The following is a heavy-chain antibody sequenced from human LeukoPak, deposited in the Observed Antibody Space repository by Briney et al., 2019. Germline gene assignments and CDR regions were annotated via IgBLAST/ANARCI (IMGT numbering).Heavy chain of an antibody. CDR3: STDWDRTIEALGVY. J-gene: IGHJ4*02. CDR2: IKSNTAGGTT. CDR1: EFTFTNAW. Sequence: GESLRLSCVAFEFTFTNAWMTWVRQAPGKGLEWIGRIKSNTAGGTTDYAAFVKGRFTISRDDSKNTVYLQMNSLEIEDTAVYYCSTDWDRTIEALGVYWGQGTLVTVSS. D-gene: IGHD3-16*01. V-gene: IGHV3-15*01.